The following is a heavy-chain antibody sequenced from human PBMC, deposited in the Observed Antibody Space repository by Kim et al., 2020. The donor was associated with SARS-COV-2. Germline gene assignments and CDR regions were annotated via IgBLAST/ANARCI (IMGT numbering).Heavy chain of an antibody. CDR3: AREGYYYGSGYTYYFDY. Sequence: GGSLRLSCAASGFTFSSYGMHWVRQAPGKGLEWVAVIWYDGSNKYYADSVKGRFTISRDNSKNTLYLQMNSLRAEDTAVYYCAREGYYYGSGYTYYFDYWSQGTLVSVSP. V-gene: IGHV3-33*01. CDR1: GFTFSSYG. CDR2: IWYDGSNK. D-gene: IGHD3-10*01. J-gene: IGHJ4*02.